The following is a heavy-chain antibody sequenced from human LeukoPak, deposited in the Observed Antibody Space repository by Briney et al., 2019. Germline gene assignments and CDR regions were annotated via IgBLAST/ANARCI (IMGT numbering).Heavy chain of an antibody. Sequence: SETLSLTCAVYGGSFSGYYWSWIRQPPGKGLEWIGEINHSGSTNYNPSLKSRVTISVDTSKNQFSLKLSSVTAADTAVYYCVHGGYSLAHDHWGQGTLVTVSS. D-gene: IGHD5-12*01. CDR2: INHSGST. CDR3: VHGGYSLAHDH. J-gene: IGHJ4*02. CDR1: GGSFSGYY. V-gene: IGHV4-34*01.